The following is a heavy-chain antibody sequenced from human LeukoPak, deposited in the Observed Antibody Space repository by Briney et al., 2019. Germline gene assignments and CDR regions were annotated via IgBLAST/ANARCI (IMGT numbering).Heavy chain of an antibody. J-gene: IGHJ4*02. Sequence: GGSLRLSCAASGFTFNAYSMGWVRQAPGKGLEWVSYISSSGSTIYYADSVKGRFTISRDNAKNSLYLQMNSLRAEDTAVYYCARETKGSYYYDSSGYYSLWGQGTLVTVSS. V-gene: IGHV3-48*04. CDR3: ARETKGSYYYDSSGYYSL. CDR1: GFTFNAYS. CDR2: ISSSGSTI. D-gene: IGHD3-22*01.